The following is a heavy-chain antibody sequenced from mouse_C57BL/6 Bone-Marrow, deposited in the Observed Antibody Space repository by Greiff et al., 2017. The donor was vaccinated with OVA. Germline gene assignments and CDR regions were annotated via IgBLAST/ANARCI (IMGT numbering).Heavy chain of an antibody. CDR3: ARPGTGPFDY. Sequence: VQLKESGGGLVKPGGSLKLSCAASGFTFSDYGMHWVRQAPEKGLEWVAYISSGSSTIYYADTVKGRFTISRDNAKNTLFLQMTSLRSEDTAMYYCARPGTGPFDYWGQGTTLTVSS. J-gene: IGHJ2*01. D-gene: IGHD4-1*01. CDR2: ISSGSSTI. V-gene: IGHV5-17*01. CDR1: GFTFSDYG.